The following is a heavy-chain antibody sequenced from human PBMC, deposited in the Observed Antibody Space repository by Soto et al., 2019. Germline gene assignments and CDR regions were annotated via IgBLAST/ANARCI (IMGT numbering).Heavy chain of an antibody. CDR3: ARDDVDTAMPYGMDV. V-gene: IGHV1-69*12. CDR2: IIPIFGTA. Sequence: QVQLVQSGAEVKKPGSSVKVSCKASGGTFSSYAISWVRQAPGQGLEWMGGIIPIFGTANYAQKFQGRVTITADESTSTDYMGLSSLRSEDTAVYYCARDDVDTAMPYGMDVWGQGTTVTVSS. D-gene: IGHD5-18*01. J-gene: IGHJ6*02. CDR1: GGTFSSYA.